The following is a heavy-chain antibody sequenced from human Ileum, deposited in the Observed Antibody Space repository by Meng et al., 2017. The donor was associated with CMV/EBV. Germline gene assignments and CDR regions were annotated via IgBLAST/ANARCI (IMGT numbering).Heavy chain of an antibody. CDR2: ISSGGGLT. J-gene: IGHJ4*02. CDR1: GFSFSSYA. D-gene: IGHD5-12*01. Sequence: GQRLESWGGLVQPGGSLRLSCAASGFSFSSYAMSWVRQAPGKGLEWVSGISSGGGLTYYADSVKGRFTISRDNSKNTLSLQIKSLRAEDTAVYYCAKDRGYTGYALWDWGQGTLVTASS. CDR3: AKDRGYTGYALWD. V-gene: IGHV3-23*01.